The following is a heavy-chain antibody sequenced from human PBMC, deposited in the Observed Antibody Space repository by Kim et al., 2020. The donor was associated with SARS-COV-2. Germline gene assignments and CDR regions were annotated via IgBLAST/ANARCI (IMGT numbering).Heavy chain of an antibody. J-gene: IGHJ4*02. CDR1: GGSFSGYY. V-gene: IGHV4-34*01. CDR3: ARGPSGVATLFDY. D-gene: IGHD5-12*01. CDR2: INHSGST. Sequence: SETLSLTCAVYGGSFSGYYWSWIRQPPGKGLEWIGEINHSGSTNYNPSLKSRVTISVDTSKNQFSLKLRSVTAADTAVYYCARGPSGVATLFDYWGQGTLVTVSS.